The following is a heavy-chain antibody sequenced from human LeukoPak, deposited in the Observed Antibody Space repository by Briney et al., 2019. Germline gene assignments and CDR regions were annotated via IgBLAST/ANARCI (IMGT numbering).Heavy chain of an antibody. D-gene: IGHD5-18*01. J-gene: IGHJ2*01. CDR3: ARRIQLWSYWDFDL. CDR2: VHSNGNT. CDR1: GGSVTTYS. Sequence: SDTLSLTCTVSGGSVTTYSWSWIPQPPGKGLDWIGDVHSNGNTNYNPSLKNRVTMSIDTSRDQFSLTLTSVTAAGTAIFYCARRIQLWSYWDFDLWGRGTLVTVSS. V-gene: IGHV4-4*08.